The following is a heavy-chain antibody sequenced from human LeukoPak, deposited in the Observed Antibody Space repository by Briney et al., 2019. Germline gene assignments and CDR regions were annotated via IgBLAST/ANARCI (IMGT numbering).Heavy chain of an antibody. Sequence: SVKVSCKASGGTFSSYAISWVRQAPGQGLEWMGRIIPIFGTANYAQKFQGSVTITTDESTSTAYMELSSLRSEDTAVYYCARVGDSGSYYLDYWGQGTLVTVSS. CDR2: IIPIFGTA. V-gene: IGHV1-69*05. D-gene: IGHD1-26*01. CDR1: GGTFSSYA. J-gene: IGHJ4*02. CDR3: ARVGDSGSYYLDY.